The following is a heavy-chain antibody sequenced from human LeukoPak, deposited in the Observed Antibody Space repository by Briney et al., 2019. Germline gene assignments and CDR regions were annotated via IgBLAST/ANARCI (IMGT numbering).Heavy chain of an antibody. Sequence: SSQTLSLTCTVSGGSISSGGYYWSWIRQHPGKGLEWIGYIYYSGSTYYNPSLKSRVTISIDTSKNQFSLKLSSVTAADTAVYYCASGYWRTAMVNWGQGTLVTVSS. D-gene: IGHD5-18*01. CDR3: ASGYWRTAMVN. J-gene: IGHJ4*02. CDR2: IYYSGST. V-gene: IGHV4-31*03. CDR1: GGSISSGGYY.